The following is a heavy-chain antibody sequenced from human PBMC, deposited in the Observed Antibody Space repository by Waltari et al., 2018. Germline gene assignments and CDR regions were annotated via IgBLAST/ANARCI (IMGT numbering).Heavy chain of an antibody. Sequence: EVQLVESGGGLVQPGESLRPSCAASGFTFSTYNMNWVRQAPGKGLGWVSYISSSTTTYYADYVKGRFTISRDNAKNSLYLQMNSLRAEDTALYYCARGRDGYIQDVFDIWGQGTMVSVSS. D-gene: IGHD5-12*01. CDR2: ISSSTTT. CDR1: GFTFSTYN. J-gene: IGHJ3*02. V-gene: IGHV3-48*01. CDR3: ARGRDGYIQDVFDI.